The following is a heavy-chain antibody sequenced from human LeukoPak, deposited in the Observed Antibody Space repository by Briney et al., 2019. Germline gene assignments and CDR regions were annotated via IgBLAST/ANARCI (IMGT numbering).Heavy chain of an antibody. J-gene: IGHJ4*02. Sequence: GTSLRLSCAASGFTFSSFGIHWVRHAPGKGLEWVALISYDGSTGYYADSVRGRFTVSRDNSKTTVYLQMNRLRPEDTAVYHCAKDQSRAVTGTWDFWGQGTLVTVSS. CDR1: GFTFSSFG. CDR2: ISYDGSTG. V-gene: IGHV3-30*18. D-gene: IGHD6-19*01. CDR3: AKDQSRAVTGTWDF.